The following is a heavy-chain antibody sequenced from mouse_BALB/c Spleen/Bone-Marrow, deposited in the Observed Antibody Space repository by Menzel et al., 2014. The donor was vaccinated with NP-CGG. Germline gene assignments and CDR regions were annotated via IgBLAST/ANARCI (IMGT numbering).Heavy chain of an antibody. J-gene: IGHJ3*01. CDR1: GYTFTSYW. Sequence: QVQLKESGAELAKPGASVKMSCKASGYTFTSYWMHWIKQRPGQGLEWIGYITPSTGYIEYNQKFKDKATLTADKSSSTGYMQLSSLTCEDSAVYYCARPRFAYWGQGTLVHVSA. CDR3: ARPRFAY. V-gene: IGHV1-7*01. CDR2: ITPSTGYI.